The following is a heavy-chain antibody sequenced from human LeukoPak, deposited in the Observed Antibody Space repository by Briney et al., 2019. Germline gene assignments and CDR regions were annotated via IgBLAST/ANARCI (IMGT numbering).Heavy chain of an antibody. D-gene: IGHD2-15*01. J-gene: IGHJ6*02. CDR1: GFPLSSYA. CDR3: VRGYSFGPYGMDV. V-gene: IGHV3-64D*09. CDR2: ISDSGGST. Sequence: GGSLRLSCSASGFPLSSYAMHWVPQARGEGLEYVLAISDSGGSTYYGDSVEGRFTISRDNSKNTLYLQMSSLRAEDTAVYFCVRGYSFGPYGMDVWGQGTTVTVSS.